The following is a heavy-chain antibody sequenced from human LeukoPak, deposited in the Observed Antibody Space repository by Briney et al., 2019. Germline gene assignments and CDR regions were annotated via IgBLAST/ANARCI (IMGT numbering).Heavy chain of an antibody. D-gene: IGHD3-3*01. CDR1: GFTFRSFY. J-gene: IGHJ4*02. V-gene: IGHV3-7*01. CDR3: AREATTDGEWDY. CDR2: VNEDGREI. Sequence: GGSLRLSCAASGFTFRSFYMSWVRQAPGKGLEWVAKVNEDGREIYYADSVKGRFTISRDNSKNTLYLQMNSLRAEDTAVYYCAREATTDGEWDYWGQGTLVTVSS.